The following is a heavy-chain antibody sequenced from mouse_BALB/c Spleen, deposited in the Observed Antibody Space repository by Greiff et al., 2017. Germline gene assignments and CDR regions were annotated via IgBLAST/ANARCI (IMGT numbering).Heavy chain of an antibody. CDR2: IWGDGST. J-gene: IGHJ1*01. CDR1: GFSLTGYG. D-gene: IGHD2-1*01. V-gene: IGHV2-6-7*01. CDR3: ARDPDYGNYVLDV. Sequence: VQVVESGPGLVAPSQSLSITCTVSGFSLTGYGVNWVRQPPGKGLEWLGMIWGDGSTDYNSALKSRLSISKDNSKSQVFLKMNSLQTDDTARYYCARDPDYGNYVLDVWGAGTTVTVSS.